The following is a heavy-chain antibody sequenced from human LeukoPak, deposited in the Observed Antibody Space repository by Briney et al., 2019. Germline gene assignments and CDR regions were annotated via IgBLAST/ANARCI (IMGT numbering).Heavy chain of an antibody. CDR2: ISSSGTYT. J-gene: IGHJ4*02. CDR1: GFTFSSFS. V-gene: IGHV3-21*01. CDR3: ARDPGYCSSPSCYDRRFDY. Sequence: GGSLRLSCAGSGFTFSSFSINWVRQAPGKGLEWVSSISSSGTYTYYADSVKGRFTISRDNAKSSLFLQLNSLTVEDTAVYYCARDPGYCSSPSCYDRRFDYWGQGTLVTVSS. D-gene: IGHD2-2*01.